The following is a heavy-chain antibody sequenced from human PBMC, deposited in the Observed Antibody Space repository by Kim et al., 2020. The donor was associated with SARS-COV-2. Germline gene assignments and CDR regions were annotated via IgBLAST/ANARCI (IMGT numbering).Heavy chain of an antibody. Sequence: GGSLRLSCAASGINFSDYYMSWIRQAPGKGLEWVSYISSSGSYTKYADSLKGRFTISRDNAENSLYLEMNSLRAEDTAVYYCARAAVGASSWYYFDSWGQGTLVTVSS. D-gene: IGHD6-13*01. J-gene: IGHJ4*02. V-gene: IGHV3-11*05. CDR3: ARAAVGASSWYYFDS. CDR1: GINFSDYY. CDR2: ISSSGSYT.